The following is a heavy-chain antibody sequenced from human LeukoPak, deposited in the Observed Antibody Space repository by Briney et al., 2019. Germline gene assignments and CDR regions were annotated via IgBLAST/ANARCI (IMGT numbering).Heavy chain of an antibody. J-gene: IGHJ4*02. Sequence: GGSLRLSCAASGFTFSNYGMHWVRQAPGKGLEWVAFIQYDGSNKYYADSVKGRFTISRDNAKNSLYLQMNSLRAEDTAVYYCARVSSGYEDYWGQGTLVTVSS. CDR1: GFTFSNYG. V-gene: IGHV3-30*02. CDR3: ARVSSGYEDY. D-gene: IGHD3-22*01. CDR2: IQYDGSNK.